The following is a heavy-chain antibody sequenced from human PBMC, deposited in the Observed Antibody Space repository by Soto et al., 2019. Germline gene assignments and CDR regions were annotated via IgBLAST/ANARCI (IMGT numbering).Heavy chain of an antibody. J-gene: IGHJ4*02. CDR3: ARGSLVYDS. V-gene: IGHV4-59*01. CDR2: IYYKGDT. CDR1: GDSLNNNW. Sequence: QVQLLESGPTLVKPSEILFLTCSVSGDSLNNNWWTWIRQAPGTAPELVGYIYYKGDTRYNPSLESRVTISLDTPKNQISLELRSLSGVDTAVYFCARGSLVYDSWGQGILVTVSS. D-gene: IGHD3-16*01.